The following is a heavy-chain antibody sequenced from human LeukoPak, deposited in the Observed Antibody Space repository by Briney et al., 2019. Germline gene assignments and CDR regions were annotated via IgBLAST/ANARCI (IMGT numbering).Heavy chain of an antibody. CDR1: GYTFNGYY. D-gene: IGHD6-13*01. Sequence: GASVKVSCMHSGYTFNGYYIHWVRQAPGQGLTWMGWINPNSGGTNYAQTLQGRVTLTRDTSLRTAYMELSRLRSDDTARYYCARVVRGTAASNNWFDPWGQGTQVTVSS. CDR3: ARVVRGTAASNNWFDP. J-gene: IGHJ5*02. CDR2: INPNSGGT. V-gene: IGHV1-2*02.